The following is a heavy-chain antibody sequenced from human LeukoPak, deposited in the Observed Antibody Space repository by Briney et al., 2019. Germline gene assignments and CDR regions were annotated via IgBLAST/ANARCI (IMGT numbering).Heavy chain of an antibody. CDR2: IYHSGST. V-gene: IGHV4-34*11. Sequence: SETLSLTCAVYGGSFSGYYWGWIRQPPGKGLEWIGYIYHSGSTTYNPSLKSRVTISVDPSKHQFSLKVSSVTAADTAVYYCAREAWWYYDGSGRDAWYFDLWGRGTLVTVSS. CDR1: GGSFSGYY. CDR3: AREAWWYYDGSGRDAWYFDL. D-gene: IGHD3-22*01. J-gene: IGHJ2*01.